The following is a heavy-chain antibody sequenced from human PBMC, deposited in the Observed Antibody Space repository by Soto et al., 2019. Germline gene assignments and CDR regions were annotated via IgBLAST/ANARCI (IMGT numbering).Heavy chain of an antibody. D-gene: IGHD1-26*01. J-gene: IGHJ6*02. V-gene: IGHV3-53*01. CDR1: EFTVSSNY. CDR3: AGRVGATNYGMDV. CDR2: IYSGGST. Sequence: GSLRRSCSASEFTVSSNYMNWVRQAPGKGLECVSTIYSGGSTYYADSVKGRFTISRDNSKNTLYLHMNNLRAEDTAVYYCAGRVGATNYGMDVWGQGTKVTVSS.